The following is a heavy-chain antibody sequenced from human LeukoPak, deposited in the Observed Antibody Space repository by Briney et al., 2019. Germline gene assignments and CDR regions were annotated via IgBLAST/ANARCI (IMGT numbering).Heavy chain of an antibody. D-gene: IGHD3-3*01. V-gene: IGHV3-48*03. J-gene: IGHJ5*02. CDR1: GFTFSSYE. CDR3: ARGSLRFLENNCFDP. Sequence: TGGSLRLSCAASGFTFSSYEMNWVRQAPGKGLEWVSYISSSGSTIYYADSVKGRFTISRDNAKNSLYLQMNSLRAEDTAVYYCARGSLRFLENNCFDPWGQGTLVTVSS. CDR2: ISSSGSTI.